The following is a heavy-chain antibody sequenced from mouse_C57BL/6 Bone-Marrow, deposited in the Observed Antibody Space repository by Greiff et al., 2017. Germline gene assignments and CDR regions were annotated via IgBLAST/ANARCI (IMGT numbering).Heavy chain of an antibody. CDR1: GFNIKDDY. J-gene: IGHJ1*03. V-gene: IGHV14-4*01. CDR3: TTYYGSSYPYWYVDV. D-gene: IGHD1-1*01. CDR2: IDPENGDT. Sequence: VQLQQSGAELVRPGASVKLSCTASGFNIKDDYMHWVKQRPEQGLEWIGWIDPENGDTEYASKFQGKATITADTSSNTAYLQLSSLTSEDTAVYYCTTYYGSSYPYWYVDVWGTGTTVTVSS.